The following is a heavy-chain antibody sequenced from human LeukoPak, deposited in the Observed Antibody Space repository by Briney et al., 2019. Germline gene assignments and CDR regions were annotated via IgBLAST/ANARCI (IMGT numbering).Heavy chain of an antibody. D-gene: IGHD2-15*01. CDR3: ARLKRIVVVVAATRAVYYYYYMDV. Sequence: PSETLSLTCTVSGGSISSSSYYWGWIRQPPGKGLEWIGSIYYSGSTYYNPSLKSRVTISVDTSKNQFSLKLSSVTAADTAVYYCARLKRIVVVVAATRAVYYYYYMDVWGKGTTVTISS. V-gene: IGHV4-39*01. J-gene: IGHJ6*03. CDR2: IYYSGST. CDR1: GGSISSSSYY.